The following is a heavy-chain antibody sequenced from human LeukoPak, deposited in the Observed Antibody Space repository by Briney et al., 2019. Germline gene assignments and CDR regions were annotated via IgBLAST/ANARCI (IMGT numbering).Heavy chain of an antibody. D-gene: IGHD6-19*01. CDR3: ARLGIAVAGTWYFDY. CDR1: GGSFSGYY. J-gene: IGHJ4*02. V-gene: IGHV4-34*01. Sequence: SETLSLTCAVYGGSFSGYYWSWIRQPPGKGLEWIGEINHSGSTNYNPSLKSRVTISVDTSKNQFSPKLSSVTAADTAVYYCARLGIAVAGTWYFDYWGQGTLVTVSS. CDR2: INHSGST.